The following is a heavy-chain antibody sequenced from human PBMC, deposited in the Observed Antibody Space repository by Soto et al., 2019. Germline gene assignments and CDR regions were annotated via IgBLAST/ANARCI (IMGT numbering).Heavy chain of an antibody. D-gene: IGHD3-22*01. CDR1: GYSFAGYW. CDR3: ARQIYDSDTGPNFQYYFDS. CDR2: IDPSDSQT. J-gene: IGHJ4*02. V-gene: IGHV5-10-1*01. Sequence: PGESLKISCKGSGYSFAGYWITWVRQKPGKGLEWMGRIDPSDSQTYYSPSFRGHVTISATKSITTVFLQWSSLRASDTAMYYCARQIYDSDTGPNFQYYFDSWGQGTQLTVSS.